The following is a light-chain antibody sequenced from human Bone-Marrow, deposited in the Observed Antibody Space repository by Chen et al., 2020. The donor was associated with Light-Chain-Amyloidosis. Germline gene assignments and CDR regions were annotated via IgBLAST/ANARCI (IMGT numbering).Light chain of an antibody. Sequence: SSELTQPPSVSVPPGQTARTTCPGDDLPTKYAYWYQQKPGQAPVLVIHRDTERPSGISERFSGSSSGTTATLTISGVQAEDEADYHCQSADSSGTYEVIFGGGTKLTVL. CDR3: QSADSSGTYEVI. CDR2: RDT. CDR1: DLPTKY. V-gene: IGLV3-25*03. J-gene: IGLJ2*01.